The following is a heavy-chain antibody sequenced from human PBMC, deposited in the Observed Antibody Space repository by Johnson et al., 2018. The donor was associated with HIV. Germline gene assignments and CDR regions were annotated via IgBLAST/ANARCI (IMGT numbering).Heavy chain of an antibody. V-gene: IGHV3-30-3*01. CDR1: GFTFSSFA. Sequence: QVQLVESGGGVVQPGTSLRLSCAASGFTFSSFAMHWVRQAPGKGLEWMAFISYDGSNKYFTDSVRGRFTISRDNSKNTLFLQMNSLRAEDTAVYYCAKDIGWELQSAFDIWGQGTMVTVSS. D-gene: IGHD1-26*01. J-gene: IGHJ3*02. CDR2: ISYDGSNK. CDR3: AKDIGWELQSAFDI.